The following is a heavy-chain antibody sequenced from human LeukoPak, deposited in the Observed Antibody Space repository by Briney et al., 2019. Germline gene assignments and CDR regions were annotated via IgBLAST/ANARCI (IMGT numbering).Heavy chain of an antibody. CDR2: IYHSGST. CDR1: GYSISSGYY. Sequence: SETLSLTCTVSGYSISSGYYWGWIRQPPGKGLEWIGSIYHSGSTNYNPSLKSRVTISVDTSKNQFSLKLSSVTAADTAVYYCARRQPMGGSWHMDVWGKGTTVTISS. D-gene: IGHD2-15*01. V-gene: IGHV4-38-2*02. J-gene: IGHJ6*03. CDR3: ARRQPMGGSWHMDV.